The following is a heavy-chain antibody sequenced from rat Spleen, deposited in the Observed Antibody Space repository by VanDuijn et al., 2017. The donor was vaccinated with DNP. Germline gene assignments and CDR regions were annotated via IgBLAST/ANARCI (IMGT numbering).Heavy chain of an antibody. J-gene: IGHJ2*01. Sequence: EVQLVESGGGLVQPGRSLKLSCAASGFTFSDYYMAWVRQAPTKGLDLVAYISYDGGSTYYGDSVKGRFTISRDNAKSTLYLQMNSLRSEDMATYDCARWTTGHYFDYWGQGVMVTVSS. V-gene: IGHV5-22*01. CDR1: GFTFSDYY. CDR2: ISYDGGST. D-gene: IGHD1-11*01. CDR3: ARWTTGHYFDY.